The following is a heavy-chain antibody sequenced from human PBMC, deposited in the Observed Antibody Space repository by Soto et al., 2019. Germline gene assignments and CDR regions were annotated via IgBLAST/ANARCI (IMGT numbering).Heavy chain of an antibody. Sequence: SVKVSCKGSGGTFSIYAISWVRQAPGQGLEWMGGIIPIFGTANYAQKFQGRVTITADESTSTAYMELSSLRSEDTAVYYCAREVATIGGSMVVWGQGTTVTVSS. D-gene: IGHD5-12*01. J-gene: IGHJ6*02. V-gene: IGHV1-69*13. CDR3: AREVATIGGSMVV. CDR1: GGTFSIYA. CDR2: IIPIFGTA.